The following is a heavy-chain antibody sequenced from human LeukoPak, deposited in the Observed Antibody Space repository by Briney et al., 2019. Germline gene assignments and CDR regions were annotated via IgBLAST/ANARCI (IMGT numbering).Heavy chain of an antibody. D-gene: IGHD1-14*01. CDR2: IYYSGST. CDR1: GGSISIGGYS. Sequence: PSETLSLTCAVSGGSISIGGYSWSWIRQPPGKGLEWIGYIYYSGSTYYNPSLKSRVTISVDTSKNQFSLKLSSVTAADTAVYYCARVLGNHLDYWGQGTLVTVSS. V-gene: IGHV4-30-4*07. J-gene: IGHJ4*02. CDR3: ARVLGNHLDY.